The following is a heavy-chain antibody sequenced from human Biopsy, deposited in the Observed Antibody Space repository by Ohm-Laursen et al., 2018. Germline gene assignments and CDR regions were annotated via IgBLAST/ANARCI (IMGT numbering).Heavy chain of an antibody. D-gene: IGHD3-9*01. CDR2: FSYDGINK. Sequence: SLRLSCAASGFTFSAYEMNWVRQAPGKGLEWVAHFSYDGINKHYADSVKGRFTISRDNSKNTLSLQMNSLRVEDTAMYYCLREAATGYYRTADFWGQGTLVTVSS. V-gene: IGHV3-30*03. CDR1: GFTFSAYE. J-gene: IGHJ4*02. CDR3: LREAATGYYRTADF.